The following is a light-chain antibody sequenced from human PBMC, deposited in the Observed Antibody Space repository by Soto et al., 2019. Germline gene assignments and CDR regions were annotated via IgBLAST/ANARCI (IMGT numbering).Light chain of an antibody. CDR1: NSNSGSNT. CDR3: AAWDDNLNGVV. CDR2: SDN. V-gene: IGLV1-44*01. J-gene: IGLJ2*01. Sequence: QSVLTQPPSASGTPGQRVTISCSGSNSNSGSNTVRWYQQLPGAAPKLLIYSDNQRPSGVPDRFSGSKSGTSASLAISGLESEDEAEFYCAAWDDNLNGVVFGGGTKLTVL.